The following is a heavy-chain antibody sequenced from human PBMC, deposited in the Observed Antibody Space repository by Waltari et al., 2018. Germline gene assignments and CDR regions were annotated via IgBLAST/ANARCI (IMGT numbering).Heavy chain of an antibody. Sequence: QVQLVQSGAEVKKPGASVKVSCKASGYTFTTYGISWVRQAPGPGLEWMGWISAYNGDTNYARRHQGRVTMTTDTTTNTAYMELRSLRSDDTAVYYCARDPPRGTKQDDWFDPWGQGTLVTVSS. CDR2: ISAYNGDT. J-gene: IGHJ5*02. CDR1: GYTFTTYG. CDR3: ARDPPRGTKQDDWFDP. V-gene: IGHV1-18*01. D-gene: IGHD1-7*01.